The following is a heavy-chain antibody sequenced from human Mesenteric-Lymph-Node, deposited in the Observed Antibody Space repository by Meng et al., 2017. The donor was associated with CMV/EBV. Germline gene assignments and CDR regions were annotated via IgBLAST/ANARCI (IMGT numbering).Heavy chain of an antibody. CDR2: INHSGST. V-gene: IGHV4-34*01. CDR3: ARHQRWLKSEGGFNY. J-gene: IGHJ4*02. D-gene: IGHD4-23*01. Sequence: QVRLQHWGPGLLKPSETLSLTCAVYGGSFSGYYWSWIRQPPGKGLEWIGEINHSGSTNYNPSLKSRVTISVDTSKNQFSLKLSSVTAADTAVYYCARHQRWLKSEGGFNYWGQGTLVTVSS. CDR1: GGSFSGYY.